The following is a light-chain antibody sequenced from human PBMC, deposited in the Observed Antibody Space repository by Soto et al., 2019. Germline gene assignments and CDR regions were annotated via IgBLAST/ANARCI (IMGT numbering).Light chain of an antibody. CDR3: QQYNDRFPYT. CDR1: QSISTW. CDR2: KAS. J-gene: IGKJ2*01. Sequence: DIQLTQAPSTLSAAIGDRVTITCRASQSISTWFAWYQQKPGTAPKLLIYKASTLEGGVPSRFSGSRSGTEFTLTVSSLQPDDFATYYCQQYNDRFPYTFGQGTQLEIK. V-gene: IGKV1-5*03.